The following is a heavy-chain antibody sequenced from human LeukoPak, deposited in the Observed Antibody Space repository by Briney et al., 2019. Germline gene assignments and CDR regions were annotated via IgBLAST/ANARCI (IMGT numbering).Heavy chain of an antibody. V-gene: IGHV3-74*03. Sequence: PGGSLRLSCAASGLTFSTYCMHWARQAPGKGLACVARINPDGSIRTYANSVQGRVTLSRDTAKDTLFLQMNSLRAEETPGYYCAREARVGGALQYWGQGTPVRVSS. J-gene: IGHJ4*02. D-gene: IGHD1-26*01. CDR3: AREARVGGALQY. CDR1: GLTFSTYC. CDR2: INPDGSIR.